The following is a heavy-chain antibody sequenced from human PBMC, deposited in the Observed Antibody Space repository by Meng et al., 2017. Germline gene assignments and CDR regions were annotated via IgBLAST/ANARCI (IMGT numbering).Heavy chain of an antibody. D-gene: IGHD2-15*01. CDR2: INHSGST. V-gene: IGHV4-34*01. CDR1: GGSFSGYY. Sequence: QVQLQQGGAGLLKPSETRSLTCAVYGGSFSGYYWSWIRQPPGKGLEWIGEINHSGSTNYNPSLKSRVTISVDTSKNQFSLKLSSVTAADTAVYYCARGVRLPDYWGQGTLVTVSS. J-gene: IGHJ4*02. CDR3: ARGVRLPDY.